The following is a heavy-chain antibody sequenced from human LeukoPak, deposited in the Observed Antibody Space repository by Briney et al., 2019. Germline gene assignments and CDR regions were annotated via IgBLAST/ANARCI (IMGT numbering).Heavy chain of an antibody. J-gene: IGHJ4*02. CDR2: ISGSGDST. CDR3: AKSTPDY. CDR1: GFTFSRHD. Sequence: GSLRLSCAASGFTFSRHDMSWVRQAPGRGLVWVSTISGSGDSTYYADSVKGRFTISRDNSKNTLYLRMKSLRAEDTAFYSCAKSTPDYWGQGTLVTVSS. V-gene: IGHV3-23*01.